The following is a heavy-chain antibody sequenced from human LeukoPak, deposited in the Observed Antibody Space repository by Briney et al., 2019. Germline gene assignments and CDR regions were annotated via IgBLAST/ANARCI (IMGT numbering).Heavy chain of an antibody. CDR2: INPSGGST. V-gene: IGHV1-46*01. J-gene: IGHJ4*02. D-gene: IGHD3-9*01. Sequence: ASVKVSCKASGYTFTSYYMHWVRQAPGQGLEWMGIINPSGGSTIYAQKFQGRVTMPRDTSTSTVYMELSSLRSDDTAVYYCARSYYDILTGPHRRGFFFDYWGQGTLVTVSS. CDR1: GYTFTSYY. CDR3: ARSYYDILTGPHRRGFFFDY.